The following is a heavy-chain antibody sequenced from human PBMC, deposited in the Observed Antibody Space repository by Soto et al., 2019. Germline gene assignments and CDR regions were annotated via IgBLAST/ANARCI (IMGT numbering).Heavy chain of an antibody. CDR2: VYYSGNT. V-gene: IGHV4-59*01. D-gene: IGHD6-13*01. CDR1: GGSISPYY. J-gene: IGHJ6*03. Sequence: QVQLQESGPGLVKPSETLSLHCTVSGGSISPYYWSWIRQPPGKGLEWIGYVYYSGNTNYNPSLECRVTISVDTSRNLFSLNLTSATAADTAVYYCARKGAAASYAHYYIDVWCRGTAVTVSS. CDR3: ARKGAAASYAHYYIDV.